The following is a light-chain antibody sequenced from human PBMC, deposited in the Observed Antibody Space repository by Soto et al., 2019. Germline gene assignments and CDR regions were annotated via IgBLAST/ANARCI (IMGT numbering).Light chain of an antibody. J-gene: IGLJ1*01. V-gene: IGLV3-21*02. CDR1: DIGSKT. CDR3: HVWDSSSDHYV. CDR2: DDN. Sequence: SSELTQPPSVSLATGQTARITCGGNDIGSKTVHWYQQKPGQAPVLVVYDDNDRPSGIPERFSGSNSGNTATLTISRVEAGDEADYYCHVWDSSSDHYVFATGTKVTVL.